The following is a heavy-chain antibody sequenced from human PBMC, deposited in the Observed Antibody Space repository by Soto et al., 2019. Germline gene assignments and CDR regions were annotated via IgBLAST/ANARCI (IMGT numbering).Heavy chain of an antibody. D-gene: IGHD6-13*01. J-gene: IGHJ3*02. CDR1: GGSISSYY. V-gene: IGHV4-59*08. CDR3: ARIGDSWYDAFDI. Sequence: PSETLSLTCTVSGGSISSYYWSWIRQPPGKGLEWIGYIYYSGSTNYNPSLKSRVTISVDTSKNQFSLKLSSVTAADTAVYYCARIGDSWYDAFDIWGQGTMVTVS. CDR2: IYYSGST.